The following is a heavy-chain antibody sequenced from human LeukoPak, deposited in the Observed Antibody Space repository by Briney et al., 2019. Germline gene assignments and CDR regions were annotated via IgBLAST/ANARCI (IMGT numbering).Heavy chain of an antibody. CDR1: GYTFISYG. D-gene: IGHD3-10*01. Sequence: ASVKVSCKASGYTFISYGITWVRQAPGQGLEWMGWISGHNGNTNYAQKVQGRVTMTTDTFTNTAYMGVRSLRSDDTAVYYCARDGITPDAFDIWGQGTMVTVSS. V-gene: IGHV1-18*01. CDR3: ARDGITPDAFDI. CDR2: ISGHNGNT. J-gene: IGHJ3*02.